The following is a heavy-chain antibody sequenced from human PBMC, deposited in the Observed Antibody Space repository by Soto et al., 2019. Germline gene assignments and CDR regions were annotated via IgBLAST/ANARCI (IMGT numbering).Heavy chain of an antibody. D-gene: IGHD5-18*01. CDR1: GFPFSSYW. Sequence: GGSLRLSCAASGFPFSSYWMHWVRQAPGKGLVWVSRINSDGSSTSYADSVKGRFTISRDNAKNTLYLQMNSLRAEDTAVYYCARGPRDTAMVRPYYYYGMDVWGQGTTVTVSS. J-gene: IGHJ6*02. CDR2: INSDGSST. V-gene: IGHV3-74*01. CDR3: ARGPRDTAMVRPYYYYGMDV.